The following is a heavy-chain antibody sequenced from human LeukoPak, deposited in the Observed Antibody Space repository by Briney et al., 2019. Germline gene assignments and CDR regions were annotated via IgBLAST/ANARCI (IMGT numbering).Heavy chain of an antibody. CDR3: AELGITMIGGV. J-gene: IGHJ6*04. V-gene: IGHV3-23*01. Sequence: PGGSLRLSCAASGFTFSSYGMSWVRQAAGKGREWVSAISGSGGSTYYADSVKGRFTISRDNAKNSLYLQLNSLRAEDTAVYYCAELGITMIGGVWGKGTTVTISS. CDR1: GFTFSSYG. CDR2: ISGSGGST. D-gene: IGHD3-10*02.